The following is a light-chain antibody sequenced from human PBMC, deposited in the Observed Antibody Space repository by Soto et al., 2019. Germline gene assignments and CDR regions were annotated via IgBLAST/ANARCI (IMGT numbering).Light chain of an antibody. Sequence: DIQMTQSPSTLSESVGDRVTITCRASQSISSWLAWYQQKPGKAPKLLIYDASSLESRVPSRFSGSGSGTEFTLTISGLRPDDFATYYCQQYNTYSYTFGQGTKLEIK. CDR2: DAS. V-gene: IGKV1-5*01. CDR1: QSISSW. CDR3: QQYNTYSYT. J-gene: IGKJ2*01.